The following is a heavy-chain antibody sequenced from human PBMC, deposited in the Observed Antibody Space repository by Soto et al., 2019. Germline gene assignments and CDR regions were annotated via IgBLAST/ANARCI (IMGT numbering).Heavy chain of an antibody. V-gene: IGHV4-31*03. J-gene: IGHJ4*02. CDR3: ATSFGVAAAGPFDY. D-gene: IGHD6-13*01. CDR2: IYYSGST. Sequence: QVQLQESGPGLVKPSQTLSLTCTVSGGSISSGGYYWSWILQHPGKGLEWICYIYYSGSTYYNPSLKSRVTISVDTSKNQFSLKLSSVTAADTAVYYWATSFGVAAAGPFDYWGQGTLVTVSS. CDR1: GGSISSGGYY.